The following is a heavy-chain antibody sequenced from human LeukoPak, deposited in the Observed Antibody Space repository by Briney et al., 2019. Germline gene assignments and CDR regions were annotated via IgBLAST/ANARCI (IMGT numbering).Heavy chain of an antibody. Sequence: PGGSVRLSCAASGFTFNTYSMNWVRQAPGKGLEWVSYISGSSGTIYYADSVKGRFTISRDNAKNSLYLQMNSLRAEDTAVYYCARRSEFGVLYYMDVWGKGTTVTVSS. CDR1: GFTFNTYS. J-gene: IGHJ6*03. D-gene: IGHD3-16*01. CDR2: ISGSSGTI. CDR3: ARRSEFGVLYYMDV. V-gene: IGHV3-48*01.